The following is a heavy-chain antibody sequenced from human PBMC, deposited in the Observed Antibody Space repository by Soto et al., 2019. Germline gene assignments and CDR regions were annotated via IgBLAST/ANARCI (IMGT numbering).Heavy chain of an antibody. V-gene: IGHV3-9*01. D-gene: IGHD2-2*01. CDR3: AKANCSSTSCMGPYYYYGMDV. CDR2: ISWNSGSI. CDR1: GFTFDDYA. J-gene: IGHJ6*02. Sequence: GGSLRLSCAASGFTFDDYAMHWVRQAPGKGLEWVSGISWNSGSIGYADSVKGRFTISRDNAKNSLYLQMNSLRAEDTALYYCAKANCSSTSCMGPYYYYGMDVWGQGTTVTVSS.